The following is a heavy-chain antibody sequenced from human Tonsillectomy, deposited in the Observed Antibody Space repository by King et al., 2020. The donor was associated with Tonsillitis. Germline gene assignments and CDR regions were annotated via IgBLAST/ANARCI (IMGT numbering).Heavy chain of an antibody. CDR2: LNHSGST. CDR1: GGSFSGYY. V-gene: IGHV4-34*01. Sequence: VQLQQWGAGLLKPSETLSLTCAVYGGSFSGYYWSWIRQPPGKGLEWIGELNHSGSTNYNPSLKSRVTISVDTSKNQFSLKLSSVTAADTAVYYCARVPPPGLQTPYWYFDLWGRGTLVTVSS. D-gene: IGHD3-16*01. J-gene: IGHJ2*01. CDR3: ARVPPPGLQTPYWYFDL.